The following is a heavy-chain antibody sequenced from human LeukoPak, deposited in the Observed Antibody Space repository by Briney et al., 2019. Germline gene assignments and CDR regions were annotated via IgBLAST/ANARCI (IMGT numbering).Heavy chain of an antibody. J-gene: IGHJ6*03. D-gene: IGHD4-11*01. CDR1: GYTFTSYD. CDR2: MNPNSGNT. Sequence: ASVKVSCKASGYTFTSYDINWVRQATGQGLEWMGWMNPNSGNTGYAQKFQGRVTMTRNTSISTAYMELSSLRSEDTAVYYCARLSSDYILDYYYYYMDVWGKGTTVTISS. V-gene: IGHV1-8*01. CDR3: ARLSSDYILDYYYYYMDV.